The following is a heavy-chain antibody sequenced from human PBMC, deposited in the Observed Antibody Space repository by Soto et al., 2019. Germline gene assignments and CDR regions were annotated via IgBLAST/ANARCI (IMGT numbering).Heavy chain of an antibody. CDR1: GYTFTSYV. D-gene: IGHD6-19*01. CDR3: ARAEAVAPDYYMDV. Sequence: ASVKVSCKASGYTFTSYVISWVRQAPGQGLEWMGWISAYNGNTNYAQKLQGRVTMTTDTSTSTAYMELRSLRSDDTAVYYCARAEAVAPDYYMDVWGKGTTVTVSS. V-gene: IGHV1-18*01. CDR2: ISAYNGNT. J-gene: IGHJ6*03.